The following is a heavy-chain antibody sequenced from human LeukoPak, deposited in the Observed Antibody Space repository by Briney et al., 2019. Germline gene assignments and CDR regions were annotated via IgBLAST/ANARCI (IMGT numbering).Heavy chain of an antibody. CDR3: ARVMKGSGYDEEGYYYGMDV. D-gene: IGHD5-12*01. CDR1: GYTFTSYD. Sequence: ASVEVSCKASGYTFTSYDINWVRQATGQGLEWMGWMNPNSGNTGYAQKFQGRVTMTRNTSISTAYMELSSLRSEDTAVYYCARVMKGSGYDEEGYYYGMDVWGQGTTVTVSS. J-gene: IGHJ6*02. CDR2: MNPNSGNT. V-gene: IGHV1-8*01.